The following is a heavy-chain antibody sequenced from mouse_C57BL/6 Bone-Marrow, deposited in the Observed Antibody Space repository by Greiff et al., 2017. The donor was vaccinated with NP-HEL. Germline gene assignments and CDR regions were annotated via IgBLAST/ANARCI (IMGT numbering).Heavy chain of an antibody. CDR1: GYTFTSYW. Sequence: QVQLQQPGAELVKPGASVKLSCKASGYTFTSYWMQWVKQRPGQGLEWIGEIDPSDSYTNYNQKFKGKATLTVDTSSSTAYMQLSSLTSEDSAVYYCATSYGSSYWGQGTLVTVSA. D-gene: IGHD1-1*01. CDR2: IDPSDSYT. CDR3: ATSYGSSY. V-gene: IGHV1-50*01. J-gene: IGHJ3*01.